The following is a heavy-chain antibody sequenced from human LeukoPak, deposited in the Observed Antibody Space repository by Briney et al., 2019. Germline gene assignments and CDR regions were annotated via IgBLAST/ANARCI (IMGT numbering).Heavy chain of an antibody. Sequence: GESLKISCKGSGYSFTNYWIGWVRQAPGQGLEWMGWINPNSGGTNYAQKFQGRVTMTRDTSISTAYMELSRLRSDDTAVYYCARGAAVAGIDYWGQGTLVTVSS. J-gene: IGHJ4*02. D-gene: IGHD6-19*01. V-gene: IGHV1-2*02. CDR2: INPNSGGT. CDR3: ARGAAVAGIDY. CDR1: GYSFTNYW.